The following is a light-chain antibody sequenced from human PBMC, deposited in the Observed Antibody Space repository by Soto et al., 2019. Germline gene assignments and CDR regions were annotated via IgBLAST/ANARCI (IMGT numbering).Light chain of an antibody. Sequence: QSVLTQPPSVSGAPGQTVTISCTGRRSNIGAGYDVHWYQQLPGTAPKLFIYANNNRPSGVPDRFSGSRSGTSASLAITGLQTEDEADYYCQSYDSSLSGVVFGGGTKLTVL. CDR1: RSNIGAGYD. J-gene: IGLJ2*01. CDR3: QSYDSSLSGVV. V-gene: IGLV1-40*01. CDR2: ANN.